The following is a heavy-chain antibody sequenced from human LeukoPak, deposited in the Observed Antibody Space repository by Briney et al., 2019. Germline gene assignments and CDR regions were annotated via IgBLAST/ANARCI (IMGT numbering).Heavy chain of an antibody. D-gene: IGHD3-10*01. V-gene: IGHV3-21*01. Sequence: GGSLRLSCAASGFTFSSYSMNWVRQAPGKGLEWVSSISSSSSYIYYADSVKGRFTISRDDSKSTLYLQMDSLRADDTAVYYCARDFLRGAPDYLDLWGQGTLVTVSS. J-gene: IGHJ4*02. CDR1: GFTFSSYS. CDR3: ARDFLRGAPDYLDL. CDR2: ISSSSSYI.